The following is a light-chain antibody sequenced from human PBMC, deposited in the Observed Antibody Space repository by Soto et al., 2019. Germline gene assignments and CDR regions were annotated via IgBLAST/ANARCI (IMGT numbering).Light chain of an antibody. CDR2: GAS. Sequence: IVMTQSPATLSVSPGERATLSCRASQSVTSNLAWYQQKPGQAPRLVIYGASTRATGIPARFSGSGSGTEFTLTISSLQSEDFAVYYCQQYGSSPRMYTFGQGTKLEIK. V-gene: IGKV3-15*01. CDR1: QSVTSN. CDR3: QQYGSSPRMYT. J-gene: IGKJ2*01.